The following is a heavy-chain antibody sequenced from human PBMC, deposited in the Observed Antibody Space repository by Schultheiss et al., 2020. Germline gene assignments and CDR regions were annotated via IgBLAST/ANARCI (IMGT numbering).Heavy chain of an antibody. D-gene: IGHD6-19*01. V-gene: IGHV3-74*01. Sequence: GGSLRLSCAASGFTFSTYWMHWVRQAPGKGLVWVSRVNSDGSSTSYADSVKGRFTISRDNAKNTLYLQMNSLRAEDTAVYYCARDHRSGWYPSGGNWFDPWGQGNLGTVSS. J-gene: IGHJ5*02. CDR1: GFTFSTYW. CDR2: VNSDGSST. CDR3: ARDHRSGWYPSGGNWFDP.